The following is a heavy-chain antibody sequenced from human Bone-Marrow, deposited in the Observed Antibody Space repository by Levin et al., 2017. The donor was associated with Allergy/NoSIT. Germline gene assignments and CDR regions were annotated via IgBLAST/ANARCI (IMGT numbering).Heavy chain of an antibody. CDR1: AFIFNTYA. D-gene: IGHD3-16*01. Sequence: QAGESLKISCSVSAFIFNTYAMNWVRQAPGKGLEWLSYIGNSGGPTYYADSVKGRFTVSRDNAKTSFYLQMNSLRDEDTAVYYCGTGGGGGSGHWFSYWGQGTLVTVSS. CDR2: IGNSGGPT. V-gene: IGHV3-48*02. CDR3: GTGGGGGSGHWFSY. J-gene: IGHJ4*02.